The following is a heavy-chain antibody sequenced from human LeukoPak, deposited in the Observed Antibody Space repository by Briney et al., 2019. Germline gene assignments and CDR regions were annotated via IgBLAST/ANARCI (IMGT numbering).Heavy chain of an antibody. CDR3: GTGDPRFDY. CDR2: ISSGSSAI. D-gene: IGHD7-27*01. Sequence: PGGSLRLSCAASGFSFSTYSMNWVRQAPGKGLQWVSCISSGSSAIYYTDSVKGRFTITRDDAKTSVYLQMNSLRTEDTAVYYCGTGDPRFDYWGQGILVTVSS. CDR1: GFSFSTYS. V-gene: IGHV3-48*01. J-gene: IGHJ4*02.